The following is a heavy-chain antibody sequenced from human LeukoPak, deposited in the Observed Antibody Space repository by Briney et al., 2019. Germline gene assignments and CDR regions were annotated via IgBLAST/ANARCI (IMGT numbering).Heavy chain of an antibody. CDR1: GFTFSSYG. D-gene: IGHD3-22*01. J-gene: IGHJ4*02. CDR3: AKVDGVSSGYYY. CDR2: ISGSGGST. Sequence: GGTLRLSCAASGFTFSSYGMSWVRQAPGKGLEWVSAISGSGGSTYYADSVKGRFTISRDNSKNTLYLQMNSLRAEDTAVYYCAKVDGVSSGYYYWGQGTLVTVSS. V-gene: IGHV3-23*01.